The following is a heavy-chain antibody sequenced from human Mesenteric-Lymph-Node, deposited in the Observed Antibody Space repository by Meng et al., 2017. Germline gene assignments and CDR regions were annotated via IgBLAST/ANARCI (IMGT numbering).Heavy chain of an antibody. Sequence: VRLRESGPGLVKPSGSLSRTCAVSGGSISSSNWWSWVRQPPGKGLEWIGEIYHSGSTNYNPSLKSRVTISVDKSKNQFSLKLSSVTAADTAVYYCARVVTALWGYYFDYWGQGTLVTVSS. CDR3: ARVVTALWGYYFDY. CDR2: IYHSGST. CDR1: GGSISSSNW. D-gene: IGHD2-21*02. J-gene: IGHJ4*02. V-gene: IGHV4-4*02.